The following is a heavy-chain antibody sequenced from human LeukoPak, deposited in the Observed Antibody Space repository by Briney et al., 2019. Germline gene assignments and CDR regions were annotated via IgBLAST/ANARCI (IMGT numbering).Heavy chain of an antibody. J-gene: IGHJ5*02. CDR3: ARDLGTTSLFGH. CDR2: ISYDGSNK. D-gene: IGHD1-26*01. Sequence: GRSLRLSCAASGFTFSSYAMHWVRQAPGKGLEWVAVISYDGSNKYYADSVKGRFTISRDNSKNTLYLQMNSLGAEDTAVYYCARDLGTTSLFGHWGQGTLVPSP. CDR1: GFTFSSYA. V-gene: IGHV3-30-3*01.